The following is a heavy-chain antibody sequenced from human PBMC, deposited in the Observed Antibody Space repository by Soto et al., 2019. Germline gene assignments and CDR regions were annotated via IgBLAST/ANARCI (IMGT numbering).Heavy chain of an antibody. CDR3: ASRNWNYESYFDY. J-gene: IGHJ4*02. Sequence: PGGSLRLSCAASGFTFSSYAMHWVRQAPGKGLEWVAVISYDGSNKYYADSVKGRFTISRDNSKNTLYLQMNSLRAEDTAVYYCASRNWNYESYFDYWGQGTLVTVSS. V-gene: IGHV3-30-3*01. CDR2: ISYDGSNK. CDR1: GFTFSSYA. D-gene: IGHD1-7*01.